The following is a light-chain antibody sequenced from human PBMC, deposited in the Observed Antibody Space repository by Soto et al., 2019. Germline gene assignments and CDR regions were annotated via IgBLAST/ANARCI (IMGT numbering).Light chain of an antibody. Sequence: SYELTQSPSVSVAPGRTARVACEGNNIGTKSVHWYQQRPGQAPEVVVYYDSDRPSGIPERFSGSNSGNTATLTISSVEAGDEADYYCQVWDTSTFHPIFGGGTKVTVL. CDR2: YDS. J-gene: IGLJ2*01. CDR1: NIGTKS. CDR3: QVWDTSTFHPI. V-gene: IGLV3-21*04.